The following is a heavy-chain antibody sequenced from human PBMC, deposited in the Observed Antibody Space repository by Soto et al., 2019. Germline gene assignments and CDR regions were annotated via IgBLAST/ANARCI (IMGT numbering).Heavy chain of an antibody. CDR1: GFSFSNYA. J-gene: IGHJ3*02. CDR3: ATVRGYRQDFDAFDI. Sequence: QVQLVESGGGVVQPGRSLRLSCVASGFSFSNYAMHWVRQAPGKGLEWVAVISYDGSNKYYADSVKGRFTISRDNSNNTLYLQMNNLRTEDTAVYYCATVRGYRQDFDAFDIWGQGTMVTVSS. V-gene: IGHV3-30-3*01. D-gene: IGHD3-16*02. CDR2: ISYDGSNK.